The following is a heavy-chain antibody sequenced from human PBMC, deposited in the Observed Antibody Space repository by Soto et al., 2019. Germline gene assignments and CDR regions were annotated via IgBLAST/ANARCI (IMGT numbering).Heavy chain of an antibody. CDR2: IIPIFGTA. CDR1: GGTFSSYA. CDR3: ARKYRTEYYCDY. J-gene: IGHJ4*02. V-gene: IGHV1-69*13. D-gene: IGHD6-6*01. Sequence: SVKVSCKASGGTFSSYAISWVRQAPGQGLEWMGGIIPIFGTANYAQKFQGRVTITADESTSTAYMELSSLRSEDTAVYYCARKYRTEYYCDYWGQGTLVTGSS.